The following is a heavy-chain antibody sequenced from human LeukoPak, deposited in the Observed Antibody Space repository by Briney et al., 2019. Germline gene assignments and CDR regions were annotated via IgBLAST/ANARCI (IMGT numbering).Heavy chain of an antibody. J-gene: IGHJ4*02. D-gene: IGHD6-6*01. Sequence: GGSLRLSCAASGFTVSSNYMSWVRQAPGKGLDWVSVIYSGGSTYYADSVKGRFTISRDNSKNTLYLQMNGLRAEDTAVCYCAKVAFRSSSYISGIEYRGQGTLVTVSS. CDR2: IYSGGST. CDR1: GFTVSSNY. V-gene: IGHV3-53*01. CDR3: AKVAFRSSSYISGIEY.